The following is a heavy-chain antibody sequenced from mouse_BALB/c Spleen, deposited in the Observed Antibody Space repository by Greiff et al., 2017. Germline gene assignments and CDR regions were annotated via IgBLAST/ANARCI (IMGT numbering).Heavy chain of an antibody. Sequence: GQLQQSGAELVKPGASVKLSCTASGFNIKDTYMHWVKQRPEQGLEWIGRIDPANGNTKYDPKFQGKATITADTSSNTAYLQLSSLTSEDTAVYYCARRGYYGNFYAMDYWGQGTSVTVSS. D-gene: IGHD2-1*01. J-gene: IGHJ4*01. CDR3: ARRGYYGNFYAMDY. CDR1: GFNIKDTY. V-gene: IGHV14-3*02. CDR2: IDPANGNT.